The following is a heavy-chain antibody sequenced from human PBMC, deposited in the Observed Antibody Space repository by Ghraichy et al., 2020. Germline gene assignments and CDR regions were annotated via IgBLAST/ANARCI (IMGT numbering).Heavy chain of an antibody. J-gene: IGHJ5*02. V-gene: IGHV4-34*01. CDR1: GGSFSGYY. CDR3: AGYYSSSFRIHWFDP. Sequence: SETLSLTCAVYGGSFSGYYWSWIRQPPGKGLEWIGEINHSGSTNYNPSLKSRVTISVDTSKNQFSLKLSSVTAADTAVYYCAGYYSSSFRIHWFDPWGQGTLVTVSS. CDR2: INHSGST. D-gene: IGHD6-6*01.